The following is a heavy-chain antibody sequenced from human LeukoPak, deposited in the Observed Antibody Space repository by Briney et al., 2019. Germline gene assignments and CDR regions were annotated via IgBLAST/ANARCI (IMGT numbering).Heavy chain of an antibody. CDR2: ISTSSDDT. V-gene: IGHV3-21*01. Sequence: GGSLSLSCTASGFTFNNYAMSWVRQAPRKGLEWVSSISTSSDDTYYTDSVRGRFTISRDNAENSLFLQMSCLRAVDTATYYCATDFSVAAAGTNDYWGQGTLVTVSS. CDR3: ATDFSVAAAGTNDY. J-gene: IGHJ4*02. D-gene: IGHD6-13*01. CDR1: GFTFNNYA.